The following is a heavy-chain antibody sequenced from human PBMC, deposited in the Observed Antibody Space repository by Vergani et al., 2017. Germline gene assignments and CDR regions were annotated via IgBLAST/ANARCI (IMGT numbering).Heavy chain of an antibody. Sequence: QVQLQQWGAGLLKPSETLSLTCGVHGGSFSVYYGSWIRQSPGKGLEWIGAINDIGTTNYNPSLRSRVTISVDTSKTQFSLRLNSVTAADTAVYFCARFRGPDIVGTAFDHWAQGTLVTVSS. CDR2: INDIGTT. D-gene: IGHD5-12*01. CDR3: ARFRGPDIVGTAFDH. J-gene: IGHJ4*02. V-gene: IGHV4-34*01. CDR1: GGSFSVYY.